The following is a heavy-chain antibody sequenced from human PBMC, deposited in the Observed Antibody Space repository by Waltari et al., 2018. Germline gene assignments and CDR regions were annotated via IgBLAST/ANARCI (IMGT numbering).Heavy chain of an antibody. J-gene: IGHJ4*02. D-gene: IGHD2-8*01. Sequence: QLQLQESGPGLVKPSETLSLTCTVSGGSISSSSYYWGWIRQPPGKGLEWIGSIYSSGSTYYNPSLKSRVTISGDTSKNQFSLKLSSVTAADTAVYYCAARDCTDGVCSFDYWGQGTLVTVSS. V-gene: IGHV4-39*01. CDR1: GGSISSSSYY. CDR3: AARDCTDGVCSFDY. CDR2: IYSSGST.